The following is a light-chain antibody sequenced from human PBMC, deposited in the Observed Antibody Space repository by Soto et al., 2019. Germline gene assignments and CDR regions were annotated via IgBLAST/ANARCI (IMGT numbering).Light chain of an antibody. CDR1: QSVGSD. Sequence: EIGLPHSPATLSDSPGERATLSFRASQSVGSDLAWYQHKPGQAPRLLIFGASTRATGIPARFSGSGSGTDFTLTISRLEPEDFAVYYCQQYGSSGTFGQRAKVDI. CDR2: GAS. V-gene: IGKV3-15*01. CDR3: QQYGSSGT. J-gene: IGKJ1*01.